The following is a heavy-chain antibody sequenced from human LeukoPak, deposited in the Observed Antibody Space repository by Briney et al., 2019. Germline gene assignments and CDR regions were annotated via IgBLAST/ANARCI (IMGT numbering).Heavy chain of an antibody. Sequence: GGSLRLSCAASGFTFSSYEMNWVRQTPGKGLEWVALISYDGSNKYYADSVKGRFTISRDNSKNTLYLQMDSLRAEDTAVYYCAKDRSGMGYYFDFWGQGTLVTVSS. D-gene: IGHD1-26*01. J-gene: IGHJ4*02. V-gene: IGHV3-30*18. CDR3: AKDRSGMGYYFDF. CDR1: GFTFSSYE. CDR2: ISYDGSNK.